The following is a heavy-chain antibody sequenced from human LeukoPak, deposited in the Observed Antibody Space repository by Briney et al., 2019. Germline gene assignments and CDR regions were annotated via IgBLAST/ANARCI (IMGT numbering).Heavy chain of an antibody. J-gene: IGHJ6*03. CDR2: IYYSGST. D-gene: IGHD3-10*01. CDR1: GGSINSGGYS. CDR3: ARGMGGSGSYYNSLPYYYYMDV. Sequence: SQTLSLTCAVSGGSINSGGYSWSWIRQPPGKGLEWIGYIYYSGSTYYNPSLKSRVTISVDTSKNQFSLKLSSVTAADTAVYYCARGMGGSGSYYNSLPYYYYMDVWGKGTTVTISS. V-gene: IGHV4-30-4*07.